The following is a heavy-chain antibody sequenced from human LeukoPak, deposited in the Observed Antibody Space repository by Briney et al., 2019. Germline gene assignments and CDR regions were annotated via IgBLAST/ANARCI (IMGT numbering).Heavy chain of an antibody. CDR2: ISGSGGST. J-gene: IGHJ4*02. V-gene: IGHV3-23*01. CDR3: AKDTSRDYYDSSGYYDY. D-gene: IGHD3-22*01. Sequence: GGSLRLSCAASGFTFSSDAMSWVRQAPGKGLEWVSAISGSGGSTYYADSVKGRFTISRDNSKNTLYLQMNSLRAEDTAVYYCAKDTSRDYYDSSGYYDYWGQGTLVTVSS. CDR1: GFTFSSDA.